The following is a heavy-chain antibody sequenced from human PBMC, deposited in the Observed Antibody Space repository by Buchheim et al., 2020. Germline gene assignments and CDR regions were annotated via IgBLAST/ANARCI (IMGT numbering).Heavy chain of an antibody. CDR1: GYTFTSYY. CDR2: INPSGGST. J-gene: IGHJ6*02. V-gene: IGHV1-46*03. Sequence: QVQLVQSGAEVKKPGASVKVSCKASGYTFTSYYMHWVRQAPGQGLEWMGIINPSGGSTSYAQKFQGRVTMTRDTSTSTVYMELSSLRSEDTAVYYCARVLKYEGLGDYIWGSYRLAYYGMDVWGQGTT. D-gene: IGHD3-16*02. CDR3: ARVLKYEGLGDYIWGSYRLAYYGMDV.